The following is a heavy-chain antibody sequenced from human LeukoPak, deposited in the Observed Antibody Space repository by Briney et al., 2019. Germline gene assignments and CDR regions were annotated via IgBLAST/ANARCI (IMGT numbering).Heavy chain of an antibody. CDR2: IKSKTDGGIT. J-gene: IGHJ4*02. V-gene: IGHV3-15*01. Sequence: GGSLRLSCAASGFTFTSAWMAWVRQAPGKGLEWVGRIKSKTDGGITDYAAPVKGRFTISRDDSKNMLSLQMNSLKTEDTAVYYCTTSGYDWGQGALVTVSS. CDR1: GFTFTSAW. CDR3: TTSGYD. D-gene: IGHD2-2*01.